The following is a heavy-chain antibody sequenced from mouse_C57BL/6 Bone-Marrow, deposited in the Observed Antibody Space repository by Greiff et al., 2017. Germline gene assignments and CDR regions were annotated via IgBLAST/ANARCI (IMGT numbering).Heavy chain of an antibody. J-gene: IGHJ3*01. CDR1: GYTFTSYW. V-gene: IGHV1-64*01. D-gene: IGHD1-1*01. Sequence: QVQLQQPGAELVKPGASVKLSCKASGYTFTSYWMHWVKQRPGQGLEWIGMIHPNSGSTNYNEKFKSKATLTVDKSSSTAYMQLSILTSEDSAVYYCARRNYGSSLSWFAYWGQGTLVTVSA. CDR2: IHPNSGST. CDR3: ARRNYGSSLSWFAY.